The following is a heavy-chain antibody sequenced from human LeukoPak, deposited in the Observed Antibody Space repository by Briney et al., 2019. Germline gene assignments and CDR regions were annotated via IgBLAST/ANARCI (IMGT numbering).Heavy chain of an antibody. V-gene: IGHV3-33*06. CDR1: GFTFSSYG. Sequence: PGRSLRLSCAASGFTFSSYGMHWVRQAPGKGLEWVAVIWYDGSNKYYADSVKGRFTISRDNSKNTLYLQMNSLRAEDTAVYYCAKDTDAYGGAMDVWGKGTTVTVSS. CDR2: IWYDGSNK. J-gene: IGHJ6*03. D-gene: IGHD3-16*01. CDR3: AKDTDAYGGAMDV.